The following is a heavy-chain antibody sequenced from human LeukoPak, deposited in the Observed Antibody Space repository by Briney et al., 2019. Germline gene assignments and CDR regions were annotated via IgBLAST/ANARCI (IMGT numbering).Heavy chain of an antibody. V-gene: IGHV3-13*01. CDR3: ARGLWGWGAFDI. CDR1: GFIFSSYD. CDR2: IGTTGDT. D-gene: IGHD3-16*01. J-gene: IGHJ3*02. Sequence: PGGSLRLSCAASGFIFSSYDMHWVRQATGKGLEWVSAIGTTGDTYYPDSVRGRFTISGENAKNSFYLQMNSLRAGDTAVYYCARGLWGWGAFDIWGQGTVVTVSS.